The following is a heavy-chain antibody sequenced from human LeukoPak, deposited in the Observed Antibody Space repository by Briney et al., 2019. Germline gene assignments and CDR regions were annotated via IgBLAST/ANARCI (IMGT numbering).Heavy chain of an antibody. Sequence: SVKVSCKASGGTFSSYAISWVRQAPGQGLEWMGRIIPILGIANYAQKFQGRVTITADKSTSTAYMELSSLRSEDTAVYYCASLVSSASPSAPTATLDYWGQGTLVTVSS. CDR2: IIPILGIA. CDR1: GGTFSSYA. D-gene: IGHD2-2*01. J-gene: IGHJ4*02. CDR3: ASLVSSASPSAPTATLDY. V-gene: IGHV1-69*04.